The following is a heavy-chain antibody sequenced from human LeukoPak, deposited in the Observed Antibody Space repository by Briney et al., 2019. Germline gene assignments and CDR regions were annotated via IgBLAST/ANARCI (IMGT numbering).Heavy chain of an antibody. V-gene: IGHV4-59*01. D-gene: IGHD3-3*01. J-gene: IGHJ4*02. Sequence: SETLSLTCTVSGGSISSYYWSWIRQPPGKGLEWIGYIYYSGSTNYNPSLKSRVTISVDTSKNQFSLKLSSVTAADTAVYYCARMSGYRAPFDYWGQGTQVTVSS. CDR2: IYYSGST. CDR1: GGSISSYY. CDR3: ARMSGYRAPFDY.